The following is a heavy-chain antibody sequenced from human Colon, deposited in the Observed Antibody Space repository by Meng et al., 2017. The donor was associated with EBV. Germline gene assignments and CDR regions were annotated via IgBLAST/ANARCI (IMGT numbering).Heavy chain of an antibody. J-gene: IGHJ5*02. D-gene: IGHD2/OR15-2a*01. CDR3: ARGGNFDP. CDR2: ISTNTGTP. Sequence: QVQLGESWFDLKKPGASVKVSCKASGYTFSTYTINWVRQAHGRGLEWMGWISTNTGTPTYTQGFTGRFVFSLDTSVSTAYLQISSLKAEDTAVYYCARGGNFDPWGQGTLVTVSS. V-gene: IGHV7-4-1*02. CDR1: GYTFSTYT.